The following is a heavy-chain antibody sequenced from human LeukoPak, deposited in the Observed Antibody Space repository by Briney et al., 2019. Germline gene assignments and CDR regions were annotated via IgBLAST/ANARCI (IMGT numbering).Heavy chain of an antibody. CDR2: ITNSGGDT. D-gene: IGHD3-10*01. V-gene: IGHV3-23*01. CDR1: GFTFSRYA. J-gene: IGHJ4*02. Sequence: PGGSLRLSCAASGFTFSRYAMSWVRQAPGKGLEWVSAITNSGGDTYHADSVKGRFTISRDNSENTLYMQMNSLRVEDTAVYYCAKGSDSSRPYHFDYWGQGTLVTVSS. CDR3: AKGSDSSRPYHFDY.